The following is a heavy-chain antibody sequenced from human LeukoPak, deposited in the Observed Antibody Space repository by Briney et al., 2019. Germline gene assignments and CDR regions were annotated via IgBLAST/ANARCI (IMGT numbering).Heavy chain of an antibody. CDR2: INPNSGDT. CDR1: GYTFTGYY. Sequence: ASVKVSCKASGYTFTGYYIYWVRQAPGQGLEWMGWINPNSGDTNYAQKFQGRVTITADESTSTAYMELSSLRSEDTAVYYCARVLRYFDWSSYYYYGMDVWGKGTTVTVSS. CDR3: ARVLRYFDWSSYYYYGMDV. V-gene: IGHV1-2*02. D-gene: IGHD3-9*01. J-gene: IGHJ6*04.